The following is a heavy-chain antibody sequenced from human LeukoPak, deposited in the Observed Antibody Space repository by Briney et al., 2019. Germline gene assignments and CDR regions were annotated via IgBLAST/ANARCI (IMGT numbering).Heavy chain of an antibody. CDR1: GYTFTGYY. Sequence: ASVKVSCKASGYTFTGYYMHWVRQAPGQGLEWMGWINPNSGGTNYAQKFQGRVTMTRGTSISTAYMELSRLRSDDTAVYYCARVVVAATDWFDPWGQGTLVTVSS. V-gene: IGHV1-2*02. CDR2: INPNSGGT. D-gene: IGHD2-15*01. CDR3: ARVVVAATDWFDP. J-gene: IGHJ5*02.